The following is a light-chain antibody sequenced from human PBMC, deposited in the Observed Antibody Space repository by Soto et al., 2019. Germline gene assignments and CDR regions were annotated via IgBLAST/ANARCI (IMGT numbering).Light chain of an antibody. J-gene: IGLJ2*01. CDR2: EGS. Sequence: QSVLTQPASVSGSPGQSITISCTGTSSDVGNYNLVSWYQQHPGKAPKLLIYEGSKWPSGVSNRFSGSKSGNTASLTISWLQTEDEADYYCCSYAGRSTLVFGGGTKLTVL. V-gene: IGLV2-23*01. CDR3: CSYAGRSTLV. CDR1: SSDVGNYNL.